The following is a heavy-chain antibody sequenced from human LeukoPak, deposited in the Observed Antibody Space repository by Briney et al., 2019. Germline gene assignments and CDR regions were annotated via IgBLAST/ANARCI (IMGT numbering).Heavy chain of an antibody. Sequence: PGGSLRLSCAASGSTVSSNYMSWVRQAPGKGLEWVSVIYSGGSTYYADSVKGRFTISRDNAKNSLYLQLSSLRAEDTAVYYCARDHDFAFDNWGQGTLVTVSS. V-gene: IGHV3-53*01. CDR2: IYSGGST. CDR3: ARDHDFAFDN. CDR1: GSTVSSNY. D-gene: IGHD2-21*02. J-gene: IGHJ4*02.